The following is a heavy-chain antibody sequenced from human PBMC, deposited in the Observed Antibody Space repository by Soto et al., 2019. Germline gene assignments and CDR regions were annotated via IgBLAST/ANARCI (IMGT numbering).Heavy chain of an antibody. Sequence: QITLKESGPTLVRPAQTLTLTCAFSGFSLTTYDMAVAWIRQPPGKALEWLALIYWDDDKRYRPSLKDRLAISKDTSRNQVVLTITNMDPGDTATYFCAHAGDYDLLTFDHWGPRTLVTVSS. CDR1: GFSLTTYDMA. V-gene: IGHV2-5*02. CDR2: IYWDDDK. CDR3: AHAGDYDLLTFDH. J-gene: IGHJ4*02. D-gene: IGHD4-17*01.